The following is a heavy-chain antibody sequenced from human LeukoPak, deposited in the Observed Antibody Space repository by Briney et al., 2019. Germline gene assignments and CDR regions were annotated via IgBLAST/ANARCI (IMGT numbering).Heavy chain of an antibody. CDR1: GYTFTSYD. CDR3: ARGFCSDTNICYKEMATILPDY. D-gene: IGHD5-24*01. CDR2: MNPNSGNT. Sequence: ASVKVSCKASGYTFTSYDINWVRQATGQGLEWMGWMNPNSGNTGYAQKFQGRVTMTRNTSISTAYMELSSLRSEDTAVYYCARGFCSDTNICYKEMATILPDYWGQGTLVTVSS. J-gene: IGHJ4*02. V-gene: IGHV1-8*01.